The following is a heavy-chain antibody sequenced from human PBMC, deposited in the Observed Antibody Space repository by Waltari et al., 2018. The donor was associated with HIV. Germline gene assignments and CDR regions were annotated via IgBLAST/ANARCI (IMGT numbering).Heavy chain of an antibody. V-gene: IGHV4-34*01. D-gene: IGHD2-15*01. J-gene: IGHJ4*02. CDR2: VQHTGKT. CDR1: TASLRGNY. CDR3: TGAWAEGGPQGN. Sequence: VQLPQWGAGLLKSSETLSPTCAVSTASLRGNYWSWIRQPPGKGPEWIGQVQHTGKTKDRASRNSRVTSSGDTSQNQFSLKMKSVTGADTALYDCTGAWAEGGPQGNWGQGALVTVAS.